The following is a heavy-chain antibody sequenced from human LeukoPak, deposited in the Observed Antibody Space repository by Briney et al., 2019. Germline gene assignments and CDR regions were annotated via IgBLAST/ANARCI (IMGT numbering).Heavy chain of an antibody. J-gene: IGHJ4*02. CDR3: ARDRVRGNSNPFFDY. CDR1: DGSINSYY. Sequence: SETLSLTCSVSDGSINSYYWSWIRRPPGKGLEWIGYIYYSGSTNYNPSLKSRVTISVDTSKNQFSLKLSSVTAADTAVYYCARDRVRGNSNPFFDYWGQGTLVTVSS. CDR2: IYYSGST. V-gene: IGHV4-59*01. D-gene: IGHD4-11*01.